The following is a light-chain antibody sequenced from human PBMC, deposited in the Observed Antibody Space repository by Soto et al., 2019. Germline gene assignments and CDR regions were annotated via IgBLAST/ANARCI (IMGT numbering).Light chain of an antibody. CDR1: QDISTY. J-gene: IGKJ4*01. V-gene: IGKV1-12*01. Sequence: DIQMTQSPSSVSASVGDIVTITCRASQDISTYLAWYQQRPGKAPNLLIYAASTLQSGVPSRFSGSGSGTDFRLTISSLQPEDSATYYCQQTKSFPLTFGGGTKVEIK. CDR2: AAS. CDR3: QQTKSFPLT.